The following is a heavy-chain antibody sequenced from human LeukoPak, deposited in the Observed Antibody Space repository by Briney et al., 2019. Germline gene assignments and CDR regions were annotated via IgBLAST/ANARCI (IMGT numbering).Heavy chain of an antibody. D-gene: IGHD3-3*01. CDR2: IYYSGST. Sequence: SETLSLTCTVSGGSISYYYWSWIRQPPGKGLEWIGYIYYSGSTNYNPSLKSRVTISVDTSMNQFSLKLSSVTAADTAVYYCARDFWSGSNWFDPWGQGTLVTVSS. CDR3: ARDFWSGSNWFDP. J-gene: IGHJ5*02. CDR1: GGSISYYY. V-gene: IGHV4-59*12.